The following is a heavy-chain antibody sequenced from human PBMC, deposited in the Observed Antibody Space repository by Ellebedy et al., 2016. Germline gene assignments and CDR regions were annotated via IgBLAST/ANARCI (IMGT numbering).Heavy chain of an antibody. D-gene: IGHD4-23*01. CDR2: VHRSGNT. CDR1: DGSMRSDDW. Sequence: SETLSLTCAVSDGSMRSDDWWTWVRPPPGRGLEWIGEVHRSGNTNYNLSLKSRVTISLDKSRNPFSLRLSFVTAADTAVYYFARNGGNSDFDAWGQGTLVTVSS. V-gene: IGHV4-4*02. CDR3: ARNGGNSDFDA. J-gene: IGHJ4*02.